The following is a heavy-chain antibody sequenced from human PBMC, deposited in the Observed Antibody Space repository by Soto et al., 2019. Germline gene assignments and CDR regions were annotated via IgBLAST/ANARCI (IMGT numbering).Heavy chain of an antibody. V-gene: IGHV3-48*02. CDR1: GFTFSSYS. Sequence: GGSLRLCCAASGFTFSSYSMNGVRQDPGKGLEWVSYISSSSTIYYADSVKGRFTISRDNAKNSLYLQMNSLRDGDTAVYYCARETAMVTSGGYYYYGMDVWGQGTTVTVSS. CDR2: ISSSSTI. D-gene: IGHD5-18*01. CDR3: ARETAMVTSGGYYYYGMDV. J-gene: IGHJ6*02.